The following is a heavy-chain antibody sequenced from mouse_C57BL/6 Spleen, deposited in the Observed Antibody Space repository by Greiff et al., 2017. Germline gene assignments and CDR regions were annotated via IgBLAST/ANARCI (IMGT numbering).Heavy chain of an antibody. J-gene: IGHJ1*03. D-gene: IGHD4-1*01. CDR2: IYPSDSET. CDR1: GYTFTSYW. V-gene: IGHV1-61*01. Sequence: QVQLQQSGAELVRPGSSVKLSCKASGYTFTSYWMDWVKQRPGQGLEWIGNIYPSDSETHYNQKFKDKATLTVDKSSSTAYMQLSSLTSEDSAVXYCASGTSYWYFDVWGTGTTVTVSS. CDR3: ASGTSYWYFDV.